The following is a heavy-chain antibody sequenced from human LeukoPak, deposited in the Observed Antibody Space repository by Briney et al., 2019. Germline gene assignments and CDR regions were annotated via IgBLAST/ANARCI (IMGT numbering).Heavy chain of an antibody. CDR3: ARDRLSTLDY. D-gene: IGHD6-6*01. V-gene: IGHV3-21*01. Sequence: GGSLRLSCAASGYTFSSYSMNWVRHSPGKGLEGVSSISSSSSYIYYADSVKGRFTISRDNAKNSLYLQMNSLRAEDTAVYYCARDRLSTLDYWGQGTLVTVSS. J-gene: IGHJ4*02. CDR2: ISSSSSYI. CDR1: GYTFSSYS.